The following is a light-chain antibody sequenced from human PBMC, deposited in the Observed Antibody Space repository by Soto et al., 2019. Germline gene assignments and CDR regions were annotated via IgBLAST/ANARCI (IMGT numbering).Light chain of an antibody. CDR3: HQYGISPPT. Sequence: DIQMTQSPSSLSASIGDRVTITCRASQGISNYLAWYQQKPGKVPMLLIYASSTLQSGVPSRFSGSGSGTDFTLSISSLQPEDFAVFYCHQYGISPPTFGPGTKVDIK. V-gene: IGKV1-27*01. CDR1: QGISNY. J-gene: IGKJ1*01. CDR2: ASS.